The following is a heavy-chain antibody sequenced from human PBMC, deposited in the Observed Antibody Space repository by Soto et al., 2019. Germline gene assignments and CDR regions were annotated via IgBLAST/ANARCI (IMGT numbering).Heavy chain of an antibody. CDR2: ISAYNGNT. J-gene: IGHJ6*02. CDR1: GYTFTSYG. Sequence: QVQLVQSGAEVKKPGASVKISCKASGYTFTSYGISWVRQAPGQGLEWMGWISAYNGNTNYAQKLQGRVTLTTDTSTSSAYMELRSMRVDDTAVYYCARDAGAYQYVLLYFDWLSYCVMDVWGQWTTVTVSS. V-gene: IGHV1-18*01. CDR3: ARDAGAYQYVLLYFDWLSYCVMDV. D-gene: IGHD3-9*01.